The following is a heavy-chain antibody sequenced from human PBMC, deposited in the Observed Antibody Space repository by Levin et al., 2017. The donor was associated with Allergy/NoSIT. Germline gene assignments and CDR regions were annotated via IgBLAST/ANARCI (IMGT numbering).Heavy chain of an antibody. J-gene: IGHJ4*02. Sequence: SETLSLTCTVSGGSISGYYWSWIRQPPGKGLEWIGYVSYSGNTNYNPSLKSRLTISVDTSKNQFSLRLSSVTAADTAVYYCARGGTKQQLVHDYWGQGALVTVSS. D-gene: IGHD6-13*01. CDR1: GGSISGYY. CDR3: ARGGTKQQLVHDY. CDR2: VSYSGNT. V-gene: IGHV4-59*01.